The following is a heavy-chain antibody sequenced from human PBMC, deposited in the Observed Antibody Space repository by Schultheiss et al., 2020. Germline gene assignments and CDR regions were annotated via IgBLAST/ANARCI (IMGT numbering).Heavy chain of an antibody. J-gene: IGHJ6*02. CDR2: IWYDGSNK. Sequence: GGSLRLSCAASGFTFSSYGMHWVRQAPGKGLEWVAVIWYDGSNKYYADSVKGRFTISRDNSKNTLYLQMNSLRAEDTAVYYCARVSYKASVTTSLYYYYGMDVWGQGTTVTVSS. V-gene: IGHV3-33*01. D-gene: IGHD4-17*01. CDR1: GFTFSSYG. CDR3: ARVSYKASVTTSLYYYYGMDV.